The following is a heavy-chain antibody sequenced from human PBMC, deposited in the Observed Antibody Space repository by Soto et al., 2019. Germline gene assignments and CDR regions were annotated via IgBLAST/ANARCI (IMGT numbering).Heavy chain of an antibody. CDR1: GFTFRSFT. J-gene: IGHJ5*02. V-gene: IGHV3-21*01. CDR2: ISSNSAYI. D-gene: IGHD6-25*01. CDR3: TRHASRDRSARGWFDP. Sequence: PGGSLRLSCAASGFTFRSFTMNWVRQAPGKGLEWVSTISSNSAYIYYTDALRGRFTISRDNAKNSLHLQMNSLRAEDTAVYYCTRHASRDRSARGWFDPWGPGTLVTFSS.